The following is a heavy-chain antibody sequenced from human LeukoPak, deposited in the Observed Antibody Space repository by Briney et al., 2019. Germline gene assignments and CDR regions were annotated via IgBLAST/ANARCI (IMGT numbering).Heavy chain of an antibody. CDR2: IYHSGST. Sequence: SETLSLTCAVSGYSINSGYYWGWIRQPPGKGLEWIGIIYHSGSTYYNPSLRSRVTISVDTSKNQFSLKLSSVTAADTAVYYCARAPIFGVDVDAFDIWGQGTMVTVSS. CDR3: ARAPIFGVDVDAFDI. J-gene: IGHJ3*02. D-gene: IGHD3-3*01. V-gene: IGHV4-38-2*01. CDR1: GYSINSGYY.